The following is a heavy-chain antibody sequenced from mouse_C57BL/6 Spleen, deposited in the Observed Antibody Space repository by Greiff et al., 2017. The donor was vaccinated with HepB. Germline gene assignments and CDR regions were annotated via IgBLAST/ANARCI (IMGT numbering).Heavy chain of an antibody. D-gene: IGHD1-1*01. CDR1: GFNIKDYY. V-gene: IGHV14-1*01. CDR2: IDPEDGDT. Sequence: EVKLVESGAELVRPGASVKLSCTASGFNIKDYYMHWVKQRPEQGLEWIGRIDPEDGDTEYAPKFQGKATMTADTTSNTAYLQLSSLTSEDTAVYYCTYYGSSYEVAYWGQGTLVTVSA. CDR3: TYYGSSYEVAY. J-gene: IGHJ3*01.